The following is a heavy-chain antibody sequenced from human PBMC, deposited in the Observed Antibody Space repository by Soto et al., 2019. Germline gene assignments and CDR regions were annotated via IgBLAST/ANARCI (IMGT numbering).Heavy chain of an antibody. CDR3: ARAIYSSGWYYFDY. V-gene: IGHV3-64*02. D-gene: IGHD6-19*01. CDR2: ISSNGGST. Sequence: GGSLRLSCAASGFTFSSHAMHWVRQAPGKGLEYVSGISSNGGSTYYVDSVKGRFTISRDNSKNTLYLQMGSLRAEDMAVYYCARAIYSSGWYYFDYWGQGTLVTVSS. CDR1: GFTFSSHA. J-gene: IGHJ4*02.